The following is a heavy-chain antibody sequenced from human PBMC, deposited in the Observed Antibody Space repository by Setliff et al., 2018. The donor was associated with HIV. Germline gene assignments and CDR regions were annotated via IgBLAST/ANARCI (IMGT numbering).Heavy chain of an antibody. CDR2: IDSTSSNI. CDR1: GFTFNSQN. Sequence: GGSLRLSCAASGFTFNSQNMNWVRQAPGKGLEWLSFIDSTSSNIFYADSVKGRFTISIDNSKNTLYLQINSLRAEDTAVYYCARYALAVPGYHNAFVIWGQGTMVTVSS. V-gene: IGHV3-48*01. D-gene: IGHD6-19*01. J-gene: IGHJ3*02. CDR3: ARYALAVPGYHNAFVI.